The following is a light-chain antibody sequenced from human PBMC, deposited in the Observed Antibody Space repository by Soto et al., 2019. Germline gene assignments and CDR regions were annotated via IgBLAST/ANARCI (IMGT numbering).Light chain of an antibody. V-gene: IGLV2-8*01. Sequence: QSALTQPPSASGSPGQSVTISCTGTSSDVGGYNYVSWYQQHPGKAPKLMIYEVSKRPSWVPDRFSGSKSGNTASLTGYGLQAEDEADYYCSSYAGSNNLVFGGGTKLTVL. CDR3: SSYAGSNNLV. CDR2: EVS. CDR1: SSDVGGYNY. J-gene: IGLJ2*01.